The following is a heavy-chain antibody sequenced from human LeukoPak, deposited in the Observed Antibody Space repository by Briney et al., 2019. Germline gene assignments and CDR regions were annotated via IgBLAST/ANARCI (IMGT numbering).Heavy chain of an antibody. D-gene: IGHD3-3*01. CDR2: ISAYNGNT. Sequence: GASVKVSCKASGYTFTSYGISWVRQAPGQGLEWMGWISAYNGNTNYAQKLQGRVTMTTDTSTSTAYMELRSLRSDDTAVYYCARVAYVLRFSEWPGVFDYWGQGTLVTVSS. CDR3: ARVAYVLRFSEWPGVFDY. V-gene: IGHV1-18*01. CDR1: GYTFTSYG. J-gene: IGHJ4*02.